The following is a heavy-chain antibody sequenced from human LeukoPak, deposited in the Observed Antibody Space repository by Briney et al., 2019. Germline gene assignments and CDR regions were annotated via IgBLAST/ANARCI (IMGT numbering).Heavy chain of an antibody. J-gene: IGHJ4*02. CDR1: GYTFTSYY. Sequence: GASVKVSCKASGYTFTSYYIHWVRQAPGQGLEWMGILNPGGGSTSHAQKFQGRVTMTEDTSTDTAYMELSSLRSEDTAVYYCATYYDFWSGPRGYFDYWGQGTLVTVSS. D-gene: IGHD3-3*01. CDR2: LNPGGGST. V-gene: IGHV1-46*01. CDR3: ATYYDFWSGPRGYFDY.